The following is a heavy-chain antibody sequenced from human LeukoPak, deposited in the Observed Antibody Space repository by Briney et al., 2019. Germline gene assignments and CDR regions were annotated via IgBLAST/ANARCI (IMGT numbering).Heavy chain of an antibody. CDR2: IIPILGIA. Sequence: GASVKVSCKASGGTFSSYAISWVRQAPGQGLEWMGRIIPILGIANYAQKFQSRVTITADKSTSTAYMELSSLRSEDTAVYYCARGAAAGIKGSYYFDYWGQGTLVTVSS. J-gene: IGHJ4*02. CDR1: GGTFSSYA. CDR3: ARGAAAGIKGSYYFDY. V-gene: IGHV1-69*04. D-gene: IGHD6-13*01.